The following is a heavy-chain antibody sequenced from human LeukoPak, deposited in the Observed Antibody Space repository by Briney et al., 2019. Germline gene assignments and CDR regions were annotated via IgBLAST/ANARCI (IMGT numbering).Heavy chain of an antibody. CDR2: ISSSSSTI. CDR3: ARARRDYGRSFDY. D-gene: IGHD4-17*01. V-gene: IGHV3-48*01. CDR1: GFTFSSYE. Sequence: GGSLRLSCAASGFTFSSYEMNWVRQAPGKGLEWVSYISSSSSTIYYADSVKGRFTISRDNAKNSLYLQMNSLRAEDTAVYYCARARRDYGRSFDYWGQGALVTVSS. J-gene: IGHJ4*02.